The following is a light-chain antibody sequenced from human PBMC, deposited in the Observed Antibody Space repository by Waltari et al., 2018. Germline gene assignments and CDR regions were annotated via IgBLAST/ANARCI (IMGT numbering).Light chain of an antibody. CDR3: AAFDDSLNGWV. CDR2: RNN. Sequence: QSMLTQPSSPSGAPGQRVTISCSGSSSNIGSNYVYWYQRLPGPAPKLLIYRNNQRPSGVPYRFSGSKSVTSASLAISGLRSEDESDYYCAAFDDSLNGWVFGGGTKLTVL. CDR1: SSNIGSNY. J-gene: IGLJ3*02. V-gene: IGLV1-47*01.